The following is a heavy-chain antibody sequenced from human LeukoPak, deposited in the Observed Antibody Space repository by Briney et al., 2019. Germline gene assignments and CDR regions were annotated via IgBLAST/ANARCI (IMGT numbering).Heavy chain of an antibody. CDR1: GYSFSAYH. J-gene: IGHJ4*02. V-gene: IGHV1-2*02. D-gene: IGHD1-1*01. CDR2: INPHSGAT. Sequence: ASVKVSCKASGYSFSAYHLHWVRQAPGQGLEWMGWINPHSGATKFAQKFQGRVSMTRDTSITTAYMDLTRLRVDDTAMYFCARVFPGDGQELADYYFDYWGQGPLVTVSS. CDR3: ARVFPGDGQELADYYFDY.